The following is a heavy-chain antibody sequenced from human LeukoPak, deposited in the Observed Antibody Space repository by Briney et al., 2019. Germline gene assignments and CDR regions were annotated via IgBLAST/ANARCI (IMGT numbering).Heavy chain of an antibody. CDR3: ARDYKYAFDN. D-gene: IGHD5-24*01. CDR1: GFKFSDYS. J-gene: IGHJ4*02. Sequence: GGSLRLSCAASGFKFSDYSMNWVRQVPGKGLEWISYIGIDSGNTNHADSVKGRFTISGDKAKNSLYLQMNSLRVEDTAVYYCARDYKYAFDNWGQGTLVTVSS. CDR2: IGIDSGNT. V-gene: IGHV3-48*01.